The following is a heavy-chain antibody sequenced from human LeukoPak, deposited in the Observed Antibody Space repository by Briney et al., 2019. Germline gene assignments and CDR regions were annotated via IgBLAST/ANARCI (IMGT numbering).Heavy chain of an antibody. CDR1: GFTFSSYE. V-gene: IGHV3-48*03. CDR2: ISSSGKNI. Sequence: GGSLRRSCAASGFTFSSYEMNWVGQAPGKVPQRVSYISSSGKNIYFADSVKGRFTISRDNAKNSLFLQMNSLRAEDTAVYYCARVTYAVPDYWGQGTLVAVSS. J-gene: IGHJ4*02. CDR3: ARVTYAVPDY. D-gene: IGHD2/OR15-2a*01.